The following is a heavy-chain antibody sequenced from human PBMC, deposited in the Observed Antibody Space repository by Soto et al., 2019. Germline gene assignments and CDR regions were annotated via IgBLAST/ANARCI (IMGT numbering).Heavy chain of an antibody. CDR1: GGLFSSYA. CDR3: ASGGSGYVWFNEF. Sequence: QEQLVQSGAEVKEPGSSVKVSCKASGGLFSSYAISWVRQAPGQGLEWMGGIIHVFATAYYAQKVQGRVTITTDESTNTAYMELSSLRSEDTAMYYCASGGSGYVWFNEFWGQGSLVTVSS. J-gene: IGHJ4*02. V-gene: IGHV1-69*01. D-gene: IGHD3-22*01. CDR2: IIHVFATA.